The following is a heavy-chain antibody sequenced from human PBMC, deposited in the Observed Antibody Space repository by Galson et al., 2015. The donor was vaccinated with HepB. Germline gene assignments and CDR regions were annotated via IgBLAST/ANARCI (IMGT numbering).Heavy chain of an antibody. Sequence: TLSLTCTVSGGSITSDGYYWSWIRQHPGKGLEWIGYISSSGTTYYVPSLERRVTISVDTSKTQFFLNLRSVTYTDTAVYYCAREYFGSGSKPDYWGQGTLVTVSS. CDR1: GGSITSDGYY. CDR3: AREYFGSGSKPDY. J-gene: IGHJ4*02. D-gene: IGHD3-10*01. V-gene: IGHV4-31*03. CDR2: ISSSGTT.